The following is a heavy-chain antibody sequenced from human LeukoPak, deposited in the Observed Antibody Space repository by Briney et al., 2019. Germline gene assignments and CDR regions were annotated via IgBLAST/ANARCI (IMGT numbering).Heavy chain of an antibody. D-gene: IGHD5-18*01. Sequence: GGSLRLSCAASGFTFSSYALSWVRQAPGKGLEWVSSISASAGTIFYADSVKGRFTISRDTSKNTLYLQMNSLRAEDTAVYYCARDGTFAKKYNYGSYFDYWGQGTLVTVSS. CDR2: ISASAGTI. CDR1: GFTFSSYA. V-gene: IGHV3-23*01. J-gene: IGHJ4*02. CDR3: ARDGTFAKKYNYGSYFDY.